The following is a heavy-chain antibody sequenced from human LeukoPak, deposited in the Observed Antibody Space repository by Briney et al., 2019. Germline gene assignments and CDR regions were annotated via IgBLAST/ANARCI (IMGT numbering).Heavy chain of an antibody. V-gene: IGHV3-30*02. CDR1: GLTFSSYG. CDR3: ANIVVVPAAYDY. J-gene: IGHJ4*02. Sequence: GGSLRLSXAASGLTFSSYGMHWVRQAPGKGLEWVAFIRYDGSNKYYADSVKGRFTISRDNSKNTQYLQMNSLRAEDTAVYYCANIVVVPAAYDYWGQGTLVTVSS. D-gene: IGHD2-2*01. CDR2: IRYDGSNK.